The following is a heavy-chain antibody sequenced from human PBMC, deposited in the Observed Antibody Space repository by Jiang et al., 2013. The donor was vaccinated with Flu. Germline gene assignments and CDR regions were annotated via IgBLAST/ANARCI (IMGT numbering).Heavy chain of an antibody. V-gene: IGHV1-46*01. CDR2: INPSGGTT. D-gene: IGHD3-10*01. Sequence: GAEVKKPGASVKVSCKASGYTFTGYYMHWVRQAPGQGLEWMGIINPSGGTTGYAQKFQGRVTMTRDTSTSTVYMELSSLTSEDTAVYYCARGMVRGLSRGILDIWGQGTMVTVSS. J-gene: IGHJ3*02. CDR1: GYTFTGYY. CDR3: ARGMVRGLSRGILDI.